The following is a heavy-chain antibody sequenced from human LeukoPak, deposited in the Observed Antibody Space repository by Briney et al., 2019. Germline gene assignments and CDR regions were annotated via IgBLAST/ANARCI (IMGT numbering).Heavy chain of an antibody. D-gene: IGHD5-24*01. V-gene: IGHV4-59*08. CDR3: ARHSSENIWFDP. Sequence: SENLSLTCTVSGGSITTYYWSWIRQPPGKGLEWIGTMFNSDRTNYNPSLRSRLTISVDMSKNQFSLRLTSVTAADTAIYYCARHSSENIWFDPWGQGTPVTVPP. CDR2: MFNSDRT. CDR1: GGSITTYY. J-gene: IGHJ5*02.